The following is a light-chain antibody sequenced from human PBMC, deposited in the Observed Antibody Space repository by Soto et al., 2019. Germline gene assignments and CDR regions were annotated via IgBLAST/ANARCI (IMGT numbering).Light chain of an antibody. CDR3: LRGTHWPLT. J-gene: IGKJ4*01. V-gene: IGKV2-30*02. CDR2: KVS. CDR1: QSLVHSGGNTY. Sequence: DVVLTQSPLSLPVTLGQPASISCRSSQSLVHSGGNTYLNWFQQRPGQSPRRLIYKVSNRDSGVPDIFSGSASGTDFALKISRVEADDVGFYYCLRGTHWPLTFGGGTKVEIK.